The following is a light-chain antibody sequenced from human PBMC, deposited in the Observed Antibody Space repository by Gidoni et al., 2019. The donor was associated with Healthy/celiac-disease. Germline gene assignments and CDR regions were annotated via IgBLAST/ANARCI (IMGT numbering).Light chain of an antibody. CDR1: QSLSRY. V-gene: IGKV1-39*01. CDR2: AAS. CDR3: QQSYSTPLYT. J-gene: IGKJ2*01. Sequence: DIQMTQSPSSLSASVGDRVTITCRASQSLSRYLNWYQQKPGKAPKLMIYAASSLQSGVPSRFSGSGSGTDFTLTISSLQPEDFATYYCQQSYSTPLYTFXXXTKLEIK.